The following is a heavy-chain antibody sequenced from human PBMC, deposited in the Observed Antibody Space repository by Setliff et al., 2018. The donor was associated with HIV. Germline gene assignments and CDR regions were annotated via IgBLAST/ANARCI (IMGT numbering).Heavy chain of an antibody. J-gene: IGHJ4*02. D-gene: IGHD3-22*01. V-gene: IGHV4-39*07. Sequence: SETLSLTCTVSGDSLSRSSNHWGWIRQPPGKGLEWIGNTYYSGSTYYNPSLESRVTISVDTSKNQFSLKMTSVTAADTAVYYCARDPHYYDSSGHYSWFYFDFWGQGTLVTVSS. CDR1: GDSLSRSSNH. CDR2: TYYSGST. CDR3: ARDPHYYDSSGHYSWFYFDF.